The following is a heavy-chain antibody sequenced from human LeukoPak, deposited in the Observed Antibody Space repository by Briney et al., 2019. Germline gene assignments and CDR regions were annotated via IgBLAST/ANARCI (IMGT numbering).Heavy chain of an antibody. CDR1: GGSISSGGYS. CDR3: ARGISYCSGGSCYSVPAVDWFDP. D-gene: IGHD2-15*01. J-gene: IGHJ5*02. V-gene: IGHV4-30-2*01. Sequence: PSETLSLTCAVSGGSISSGGYSWSWIRQPPGKGLEWIGYIYHSGSTYYNPSPKSRVTIAVDRSKNQFSLKLSSVTAADTAVYYCARGISYCSGGSCYSVPAVDWFDPWGQGTLVTVSS. CDR2: IYHSGST.